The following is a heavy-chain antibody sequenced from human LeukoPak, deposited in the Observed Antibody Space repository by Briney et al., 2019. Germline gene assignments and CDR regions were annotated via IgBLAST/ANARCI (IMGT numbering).Heavy chain of an antibody. Sequence: SETLSLTCAVSSSSISSPYYWGWIRQSPGKGLEWIGSVYHSGSTHYNPSLKSRVTISVDTSKNQFSLKLSSVTAADTAVYYCARNISGSYFDNRGQGTLVTVSS. V-gene: IGHV4-38-2*01. CDR1: SSSISSPYY. D-gene: IGHD1-26*01. CDR3: ARNISGSYFDN. J-gene: IGHJ4*02. CDR2: VYHSGST.